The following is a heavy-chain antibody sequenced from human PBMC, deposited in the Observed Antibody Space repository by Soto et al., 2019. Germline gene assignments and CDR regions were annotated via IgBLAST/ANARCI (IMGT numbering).Heavy chain of an antibody. CDR1: GGSFSGYY. Sequence: SETLSLTCAVYGGSFSGYYWSWIRQPPGKGLEWIGEINHSGSTNYNPSLKSRVTISVDTSKNQFSLELSSVTAADTAVYYCARGISLRITMVRGVINPGNWFDPWGQGTLVTVSS. V-gene: IGHV4-34*01. J-gene: IGHJ5*02. D-gene: IGHD3-10*01. CDR2: INHSGST. CDR3: ARGISLRITMVRGVINPGNWFDP.